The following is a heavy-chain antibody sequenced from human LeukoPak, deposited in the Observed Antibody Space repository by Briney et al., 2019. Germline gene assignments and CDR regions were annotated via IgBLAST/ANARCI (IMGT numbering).Heavy chain of an antibody. J-gene: IGHJ4*02. D-gene: IGHD3-10*01. CDR2: IWYDGSEK. Sequence: GGSLRLSCAASGFNFNDSGMHWVRQAPGKGLEWVAVIWYDGSEKYYADSVKGRLTISRDNSKNTLYLQMNSLRADDTAVYYCARDGYYGSGRLFDYWGQGALVSVSS. V-gene: IGHV3-33*01. CDR1: GFNFNDSG. CDR3: ARDGYYGSGRLFDY.